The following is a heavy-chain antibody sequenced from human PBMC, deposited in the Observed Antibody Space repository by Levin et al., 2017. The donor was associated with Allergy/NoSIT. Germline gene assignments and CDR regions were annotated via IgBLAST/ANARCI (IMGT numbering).Heavy chain of an antibody. J-gene: IGHJ3*01. CDR1: GFSLSSSGVG. CDR2: IYWDDDK. V-gene: IGHV2-5*02. CDR3: AHSEGTLYNAFDV. D-gene: IGHD3-16*01. Sequence: SGPTLVTVRQTLTLTCTFSGFSLSSSGVGVGWIRQPPGKALEWLALIYWDDDKRYSPSLRSRLTITKATSRNQVVLTMTNVDPVDTATYYCAHSEGTLYNAFDVWGQGTTVIVSS.